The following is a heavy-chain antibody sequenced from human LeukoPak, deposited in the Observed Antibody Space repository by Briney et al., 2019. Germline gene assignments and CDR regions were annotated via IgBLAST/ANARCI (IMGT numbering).Heavy chain of an antibody. D-gene: IGHD3-3*01. J-gene: IGHJ4*02. CDR3: ARRPAIFGVVIQYYFDY. V-gene: IGHV4-39*01. CDR1: GGSISSSSYY. Sequence: PETLSLTCTVSGGSISSSSYYWGWIRQPPGKGLEWIGSIYYSGSTYYNPSLKSRVTISVDRSKNQFSPKLSSVTAADTAVYYCARRPAIFGVVIQYYFDYWGQGTLVTVSS. CDR2: IYYSGST.